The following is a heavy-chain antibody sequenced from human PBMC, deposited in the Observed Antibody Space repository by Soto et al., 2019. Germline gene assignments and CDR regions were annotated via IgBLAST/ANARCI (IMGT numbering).Heavy chain of an antibody. V-gene: IGHV3-74*01. CDR3: TRYPTFHY. J-gene: IGHJ4*02. CDR2: ITGDGSNT. Sequence: TGGSLRLSCAASGFTFSSYLMHWVRQTPGKGLVWVSRITGDGSNTIYDDSVKGRFTISRDNAKNTLYLQMNNLRAEDTAVYFCTRYPTFHYWGQATLVTVP. CDR1: GFTFSSYL.